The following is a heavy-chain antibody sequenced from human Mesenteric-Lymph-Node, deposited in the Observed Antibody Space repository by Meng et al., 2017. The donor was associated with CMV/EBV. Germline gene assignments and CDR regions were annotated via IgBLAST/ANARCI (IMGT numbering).Heavy chain of an antibody. V-gene: IGHV4-4*02. J-gene: IGHJ5*02. D-gene: IGHD3-10*01. CDR2: THISGTT. CDR1: SISNSNW. CDR3: ARRERLLWFGELLDWFDP. Sequence: SISNSNWWSWVRQPPGKGLEWIAETHISGTTTYNPSLRSRVTISVDKSKNQFSLKLSSVTAADTAVYYCARRERLLWFGELLDWFDPWGQGTLVTVSS.